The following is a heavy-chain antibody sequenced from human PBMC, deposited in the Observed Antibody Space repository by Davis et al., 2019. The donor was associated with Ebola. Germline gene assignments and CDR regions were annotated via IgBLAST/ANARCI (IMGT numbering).Heavy chain of an antibody. Sequence: GGSLRLSCQGSGYSFADFWVAWVRQMPGKGLEWMGRIDPSDSYTNYSPSFQGHVTISADKSISTAYLQWSSLKASDTAMYYCARLRTSMQTYYYYGMDVWGQGTTVTVSS. V-gene: IGHV5-10-1*01. CDR3: ARLRTSMQTYYYYGMDV. CDR2: IDPSDSYT. J-gene: IGHJ6*02. CDR1: GYSFADFW.